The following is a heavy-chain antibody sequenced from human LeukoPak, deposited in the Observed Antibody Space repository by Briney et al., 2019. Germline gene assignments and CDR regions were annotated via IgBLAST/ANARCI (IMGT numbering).Heavy chain of an antibody. CDR2: IYHSGST. Sequence: SETLSLTCAVSGHSMSSGYYWGWIRQPPGKGLEWLGSIYHSGSTYYNPSLKSRVTISVDTSKNQFSLKLSSVTAADTAVYYCARDKKSVSSSWYYYGMDVWGKGTTVTVSS. CDR3: ARDKKSVSSSWYYYGMDV. D-gene: IGHD6-13*01. J-gene: IGHJ6*04. V-gene: IGHV4-38-2*02. CDR1: GHSMSSGYY.